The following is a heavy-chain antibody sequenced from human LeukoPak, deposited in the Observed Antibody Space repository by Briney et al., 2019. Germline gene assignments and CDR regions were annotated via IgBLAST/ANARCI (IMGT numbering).Heavy chain of an antibody. D-gene: IGHD5-24*01. CDR3: ARDLRDGYNWWFDP. Sequence: PGGSLRLSCAAAGFTFSSYEMNWVRQAPGKGREWGSYISSSGSTIYYADSVKGRFTISRDNAKNSLYLQMNSLRAEDTAVYYCARDLRDGYNWWFDPWGQGTLVTVSS. CDR2: ISSSGSTI. CDR1: GFTFSSYE. V-gene: IGHV3-48*03. J-gene: IGHJ5*02.